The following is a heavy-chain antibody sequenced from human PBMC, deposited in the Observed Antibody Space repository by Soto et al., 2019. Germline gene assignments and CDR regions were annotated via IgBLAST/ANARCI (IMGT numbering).Heavy chain of an antibody. CDR2: TYYRSRWSF. V-gene: IGHV6-1*01. J-gene: IGHJ6*04. CDR3: AGVTWLRGMDV. D-gene: IGHD3-10*01. CDR1: GDSVSSNSGA. Sequence: PSQTLSLTCVISGDSVSSNSGAWNWIRQSPSRGLEWLGRTYYRSRWSFDYALSVKSRLTIDPDTSKNQFSLHLDSLTPEDTAVYYCAGVTWLRGMDVCGEGTPVTVSS.